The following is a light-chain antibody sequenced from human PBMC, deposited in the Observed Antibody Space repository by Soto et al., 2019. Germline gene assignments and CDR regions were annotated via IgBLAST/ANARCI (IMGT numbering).Light chain of an antibody. V-gene: IGKV1-33*01. CDR2: DAS. CDR3: QQFDDLPLT. CDR1: HDIKKY. J-gene: IGKJ4*01. Sequence: DIHMTQSPSYLSASVGDRVTITCQASHDIKKYLNWYQQKAHKVPKLLIHDASTLASGVPSRFTGGGSGTDFTLTINNLQPEDVATYYCQQFDDLPLTFGGGTKVHIK.